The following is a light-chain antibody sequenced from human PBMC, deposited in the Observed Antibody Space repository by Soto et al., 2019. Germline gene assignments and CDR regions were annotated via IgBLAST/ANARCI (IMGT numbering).Light chain of an antibody. CDR3: SSYTASSTYV. V-gene: IGLV2-14*01. CDR2: DVS. CDR1: NSDVGGYNY. J-gene: IGLJ1*01. Sequence: QLVLTQPASVSGSPGQSITISCTGTNSDVGGYNYVSWYQQYPGKAPKVMIYDVSNRPSGVSNRFSGSKSGNTASLTIFGLQAEDEADYYCSSYTASSTYVFGTGTKLTVL.